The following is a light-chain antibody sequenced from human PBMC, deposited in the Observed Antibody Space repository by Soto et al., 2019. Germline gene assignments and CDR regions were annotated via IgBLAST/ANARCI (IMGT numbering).Light chain of an antibody. CDR3: AAWDDSLNGVV. J-gene: IGLJ2*01. V-gene: IGLV1-44*01. CDR1: SSNIGSNT. Sequence: QSVLTQPPSASGTPGQRVTISCSGSSSNIGSNTVNWYQQVPRTAPKLLIYSNNQRPSGVPDRFSGSKSGTSVSLAISGLQSEDEADHYCAAWDDSLNGVVLGGGTKLTVL. CDR2: SNN.